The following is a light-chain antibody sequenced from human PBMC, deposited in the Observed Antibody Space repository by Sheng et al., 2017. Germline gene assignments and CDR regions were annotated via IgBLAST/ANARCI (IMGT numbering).Light chain of an antibody. CDR3: QQYNNWPLWT. CDR1: QSVSST. Sequence: EIVMTQSPATLSVSPGERATLSCRASQSVSSTLAWYQHKPGQAPRLLIYGASARATGIPARFSGSGSGTDFTLTISSLQSEDFAVYYCQQYNNWPLWTFGQGTKVEIK. J-gene: IGKJ1*01. CDR2: GAS. V-gene: IGKV3-15*01.